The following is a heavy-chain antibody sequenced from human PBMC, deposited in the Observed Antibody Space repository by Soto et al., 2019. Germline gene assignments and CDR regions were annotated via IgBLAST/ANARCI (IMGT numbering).Heavy chain of an antibody. CDR2: IYYSVST. Sequence: SETLSLTCTVSGGSISRGGYYWSWIRQHPGKGLEWIGYIYYSVSTYYNPSLKSRVTISVDTSKNQFSLKLSSVTAPDTAVYYSAIDSGTNESWLVPWGQGTLVTLS. V-gene: IGHV4-31*03. D-gene: IGHD1-7*01. CDR3: AIDSGTNESWLVP. CDR1: GGSISRGGYY. J-gene: IGHJ5*02.